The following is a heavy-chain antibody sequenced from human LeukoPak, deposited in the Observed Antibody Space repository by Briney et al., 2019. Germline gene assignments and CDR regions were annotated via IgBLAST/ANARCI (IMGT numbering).Heavy chain of an antibody. CDR3: ARKIGYSYGPDY. CDR2: INPSGGST. Sequence: ASVKLSCKASGYTFTSYLMHWVRQAPGQGLEWMGIINPSGGSTTYAQKFQGRVTMTRDTSTSTVYMALSSLRSEDTAVYYCARKIGYSYGPDYWGQGTLVTVSS. CDR1: GYTFTSYL. V-gene: IGHV1-46*01. D-gene: IGHD5-18*01. J-gene: IGHJ4*02.